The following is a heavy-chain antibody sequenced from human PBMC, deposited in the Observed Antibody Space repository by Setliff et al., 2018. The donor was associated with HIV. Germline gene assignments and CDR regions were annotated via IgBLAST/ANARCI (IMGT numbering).Heavy chain of an antibody. D-gene: IGHD3-3*01. CDR1: GGSISSHY. V-gene: IGHV4-59*11. CDR3: TRSTDCGVVIMGDGPYWYFDL. Sequence: SETLSLTCTVSGGSISSHYRSWIRQPPGKGLEWIGYIYYSGSTNYNPSLKSRVTISVDTSKNQFSLKLSSVTAADTAVYYCTRSTDCGVVIMGDGPYWYFDLWGRGTLVTVSA. J-gene: IGHJ2*01. CDR2: IYYSGST.